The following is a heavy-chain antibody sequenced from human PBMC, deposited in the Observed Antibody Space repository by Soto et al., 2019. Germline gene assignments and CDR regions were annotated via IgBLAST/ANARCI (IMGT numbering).Heavy chain of an antibody. Sequence: GASVKVSCKASGYTFTSYGISWVRQAPGQGLEWMGWISAYNGNTNYAQKLQGRVTMTTDTSTSTAYVELRSLRSDDTAVYYCAREQYSTTRNHRTWYWDYWGQGTLVTVSS. CDR1: GYTFTSYG. CDR3: AREQYSTTRNHRTWYWDY. D-gene: IGHD6-6*01. CDR2: ISAYNGNT. J-gene: IGHJ4*02. V-gene: IGHV1-18*01.